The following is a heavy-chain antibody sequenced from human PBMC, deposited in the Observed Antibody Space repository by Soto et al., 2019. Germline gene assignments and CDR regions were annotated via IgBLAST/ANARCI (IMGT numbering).Heavy chain of an antibody. CDR2: ISAYNGNT. Sequence: ASVKVSCKASGYTFTSYGISWVRQAPGQGLEWMGWISAYNGNTNYAQKLQGRVTMTTDTSTSTAYMELRSLRSDDTAVYYCASTSGSVSRFCYRGQRILVTVSS. J-gene: IGHJ4*02. CDR3: ASTSGSVSRFCY. D-gene: IGHD2-15*01. CDR1: GYTFTSYG. V-gene: IGHV1-18*01.